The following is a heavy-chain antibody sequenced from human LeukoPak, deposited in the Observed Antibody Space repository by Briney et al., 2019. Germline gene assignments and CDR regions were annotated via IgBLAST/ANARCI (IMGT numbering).Heavy chain of an antibody. V-gene: IGHV3-21*01. CDR2: ISSSSSYI. J-gene: IGHJ3*02. D-gene: IGHD3-10*01. Sequence: PGGSLRLSCAASGFTFSSYSMNWVRQAPGKGLEWVSSISSSSSYIYYADSVKGRFTISRDNAKNSLYLQMNSLRAEDTAVYYCAREISTMIQGGGRAFDIWGQGTMVTVSS. CDR3: AREISTMIQGGGRAFDI. CDR1: GFTFSSYS.